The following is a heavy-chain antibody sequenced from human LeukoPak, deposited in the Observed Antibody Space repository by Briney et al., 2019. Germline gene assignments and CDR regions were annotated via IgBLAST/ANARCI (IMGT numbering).Heavy chain of an antibody. D-gene: IGHD6-6*01. J-gene: IGHJ4*02. V-gene: IGHV4-39*07. CDR3: ARGIGKAARHHSPYYFDY. CDR1: GGSIRSSYYY. Sequence: SETLSLTCTVSGGSIRSSYYYWGWIRQPPGKGLEWIGSIYDSGSTYYNPSLESRVTISVDTSKNQFSLKLSSVTAADTAVYYCARGIGKAARHHSPYYFDYWGQGTLVTVSS. CDR2: IYDSGST.